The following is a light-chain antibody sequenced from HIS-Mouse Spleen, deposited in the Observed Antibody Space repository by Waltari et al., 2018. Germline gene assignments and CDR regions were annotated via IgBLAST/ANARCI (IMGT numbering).Light chain of an antibody. CDR2: GAS. CDR1: QSVSSGH. J-gene: IGKJ1*01. Sequence: EIVLTQSPGTLSLSPGERATLSCRASQSVSSGHLAWYQQKPGQAPRLLIYGASCMAPGIPDRFSGSGSGTDFTLTISRLEPEDFAVYYCQQYGSSPPWPFGQGTKVEIK. V-gene: IGKV3-20*01. CDR3: QQYGSSPPWP.